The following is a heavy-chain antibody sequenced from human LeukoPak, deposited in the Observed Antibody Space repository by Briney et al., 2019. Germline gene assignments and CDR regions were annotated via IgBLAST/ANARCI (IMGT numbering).Heavy chain of an antibody. J-gene: IGHJ4*02. D-gene: IGHD5-18*01. CDR1: GFTFSSYW. CDR2: IKQDGSEK. Sequence: GGSLRLSCAASGFTFSSYWMSWVRQAPGKGLEWVANIKQDGSEKYYVDSAKGRFTISRDNAKNSLSLQMNSLRPEDTAVYYCARLYSYRVEYWGQGTLVTVSS. V-gene: IGHV3-7*01. CDR3: ARLYSYRVEY.